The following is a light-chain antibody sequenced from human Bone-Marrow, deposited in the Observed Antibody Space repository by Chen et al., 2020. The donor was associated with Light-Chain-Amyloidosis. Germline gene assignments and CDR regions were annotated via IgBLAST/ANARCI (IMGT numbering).Light chain of an antibody. J-gene: IGKJ1*01. V-gene: IGKV2-30*01. Sequence: DVVMTQSPLSLPVTLGQPASISCRSSQSLVDRDGNTYLSWFQQRPGQSPRRLIYKGSNRDLGVPDRFSGSGSGTDFTLKIGRVEAEDVGVYYCMQGTHWPPVTFGQGTKVEIK. CDR2: KGS. CDR3: MQGTHWPPVT. CDR1: QSLVDRDGNTY.